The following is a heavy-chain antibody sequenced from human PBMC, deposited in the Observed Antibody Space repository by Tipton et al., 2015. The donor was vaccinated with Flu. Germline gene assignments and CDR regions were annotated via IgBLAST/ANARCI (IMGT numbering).Heavy chain of an antibody. CDR2: IYTTGST. D-gene: IGHD6-19*01. Sequence: TLSLTCTVSGDSITYYYWTWIRQPAGKGLEWIGRIYTTGSTYYNPSLKSRVTMSVDTTKNLFYLKLTSVTAADTAVYYCARALNSGREYAFDIWGQGAVVTVSS. CDR1: GDSITYYY. J-gene: IGHJ3*02. V-gene: IGHV4-4*07. CDR3: ARALNSGREYAFDI.